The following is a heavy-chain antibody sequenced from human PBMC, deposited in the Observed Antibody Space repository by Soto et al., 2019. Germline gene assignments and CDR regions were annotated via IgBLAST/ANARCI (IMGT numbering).Heavy chain of an antibody. J-gene: IGHJ6*02. CDR3: ASRDYYDSSGYYPYYYYGMDV. D-gene: IGHD3-22*01. V-gene: IGHV1-69*13. Sequence: ASVKVSCKASGGTFSSYAISWVRQAPGQGLEWMGGIIPIFGTANYAQKFQGRVTITADESTSTAYMELSSLRSEDTAVYYCASRDYYDSSGYYPYYYYGMDVWGQGTTVTVSS. CDR2: IIPIFGTA. CDR1: GGTFSSYA.